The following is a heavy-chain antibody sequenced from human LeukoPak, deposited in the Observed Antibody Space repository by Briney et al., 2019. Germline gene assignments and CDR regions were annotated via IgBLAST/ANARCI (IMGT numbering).Heavy chain of an antibody. CDR2: ISGSGGST. J-gene: IGHJ4*02. CDR1: GFTFRSYA. CDR3: AKDLHITMIVVVISFDY. V-gene: IGHV3-23*01. D-gene: IGHD3-22*01. Sequence: GGSLRLSCAASGFTFRSYAMSWVRQAPGKGLEWVSAISGSGGSTYYADSVKGRFTISRDNSKNTLYLQMNSLRAEDTAVYYCAKDLHITMIVVVISFDYWGQGTLVTVSS.